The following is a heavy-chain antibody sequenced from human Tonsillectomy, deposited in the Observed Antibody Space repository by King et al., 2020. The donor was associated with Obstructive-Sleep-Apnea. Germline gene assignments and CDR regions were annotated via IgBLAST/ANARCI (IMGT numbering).Heavy chain of an antibody. V-gene: IGHV3-23*04. Sequence: VQLVESGGGFVQPGGSLRLSCVASGFTTSSYAMTWVRQAPGKGLEWVSAISGSGGSTYYADSVKGRFTISRDNSKNTLYLQINSLRAEDTAVYFCARDGEYCGGGCNPRGYFDLWGRGTLVTVSS. D-gene: IGHD2-21*02. CDR2: ISGSGGST. CDR3: ARDGEYCGGGCNPRGYFDL. J-gene: IGHJ2*01. CDR1: GFTTSSYA.